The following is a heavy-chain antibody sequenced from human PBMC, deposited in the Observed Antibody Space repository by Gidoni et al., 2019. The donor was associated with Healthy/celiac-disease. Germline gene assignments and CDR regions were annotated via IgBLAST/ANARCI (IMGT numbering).Heavy chain of an antibody. CDR3: AKEVRDYYGDYTPGYFDY. J-gene: IGHJ4*02. CDR2: ISYDGSNK. V-gene: IGHV3-30*18. Sequence: QVQLVESGGGVVQTGRSLRLSCAASGFPFSSYGLHWVRQAPGKGLEGVAVISYDGSNKYYADSVKGRFTISRDNSKNTLYLQMNSLRAEDTAVYYCAKEVRDYYGDYTPGYFDYWGQGTLVTVSS. CDR1: GFPFSSYG. D-gene: IGHD4-17*01.